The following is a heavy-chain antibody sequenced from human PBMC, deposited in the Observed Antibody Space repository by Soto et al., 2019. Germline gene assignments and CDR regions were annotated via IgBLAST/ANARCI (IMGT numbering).Heavy chain of an antibody. D-gene: IGHD2-21*01. CDR1: GGSISSYY. CDR3: ARGVVMRAFDI. CDR2: IYYSGST. V-gene: IGHV4-59*01. J-gene: IGHJ3*02. Sequence: QVQLQESGPGLVKPSETLSLTCTVSGGSISSYYWSWIRQPPGKGLEWIGYIYYSGSTNYNPSLKSRVTISVDTSKNQFSLKLSSVTAADTAVYYCARGVVMRAFDIWGQGTMVTVS.